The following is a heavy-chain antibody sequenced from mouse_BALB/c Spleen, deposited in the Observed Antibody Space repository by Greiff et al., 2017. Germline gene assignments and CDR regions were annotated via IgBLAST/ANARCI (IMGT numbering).Heavy chain of an antibody. V-gene: IGHV1-20*02. D-gene: IGHD1-1*01. CDR3: ARGPNYYGSSGGWYFDV. Sequence: EVKLVESGPELVKPGASVKISCKASGYSFTGYFMNWVMQSHGKSLEWIGRINPYNGDTFYNQKFKGKATLTVDKSSSTAHMELRSLASEDSAVYYCARGPNYYGSSGGWYFDVWGAGTTVTVSS. CDR2: INPYNGDT. J-gene: IGHJ1*01. CDR1: GYSFTGYF.